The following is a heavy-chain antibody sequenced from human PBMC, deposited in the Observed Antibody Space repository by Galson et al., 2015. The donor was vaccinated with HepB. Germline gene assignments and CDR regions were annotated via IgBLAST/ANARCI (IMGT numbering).Heavy chain of an antibody. CDR3: ARDGSGGGRGGSSVGFDY. V-gene: IGHV3-53*01. Sequence: SLRLSCAASGFTVSSNYMSWVRQAPGKGLEWVSVIYSGGSTYYADSVKGRFTISRDNSKNTLYLQMNSLRAEDTAVYYCARDGSGGGRGGSSVGFDYWGQGTLVTVSS. CDR2: IYSGGST. D-gene: IGHD2-15*01. CDR1: GFTVSSNY. J-gene: IGHJ4*02.